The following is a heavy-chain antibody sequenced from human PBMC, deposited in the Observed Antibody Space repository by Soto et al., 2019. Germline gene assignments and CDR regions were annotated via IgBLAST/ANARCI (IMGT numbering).Heavy chain of an antibody. V-gene: IGHV4-31*03. CDR2: IYYSGSN. CDR1: GGSISSGGYY. CDR3: ARTDYYYEADY. D-gene: IGHD3-22*01. J-gene: IGHJ4*02. Sequence: QVQLQESGPGLVKPSQTLSLTCTVSGGSISSGGYYWSWIRQHPGKGLEWIGYIYYSGSNYYNPTLTSRVTISVHTSKNQFSLKLSSVTAADTAVSYCARTDYYYEADYSGQGTLVTVSS.